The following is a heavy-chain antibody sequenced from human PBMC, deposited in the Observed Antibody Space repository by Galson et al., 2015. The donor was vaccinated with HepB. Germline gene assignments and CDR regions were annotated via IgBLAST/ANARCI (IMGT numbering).Heavy chain of an antibody. CDR3: AKLRGSGSYRDALDY. V-gene: IGHV3-33*06. CDR2: IWFDGSQK. J-gene: IGHJ4*02. D-gene: IGHD3-10*01. Sequence: SLRLSCAASGFTFGGYGMQWVRQAPGKGLEWVAVIWFDGSQKYYADSVKGRFTISRDNSKNTLYLQMNSLRAEDTAVYYCAKLRGSGSYRDALDYWGQGTLVTVSS. CDR1: GFTFGGYG.